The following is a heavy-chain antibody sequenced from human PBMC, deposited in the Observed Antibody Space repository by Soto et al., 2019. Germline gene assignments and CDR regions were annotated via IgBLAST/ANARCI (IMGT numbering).Heavy chain of an antibody. V-gene: IGHV4-39*01. D-gene: IGHD6-13*01. J-gene: IGHJ4*02. CDR3: ARLVRIAAGTNFGF. CDR2: IFYSGST. Sequence: QLQLQESGPGLVKPSETLSLTCTVSGGSISSISYYWGWIRQPPGKGLEWIGSIFYSGSTYYSPSLNSRVNISVGTSKNQFFLKLGSVDAADPAVYYCARLVRIAAGTNFGFWGQGTLGPVSS. CDR1: GGSISSISYY.